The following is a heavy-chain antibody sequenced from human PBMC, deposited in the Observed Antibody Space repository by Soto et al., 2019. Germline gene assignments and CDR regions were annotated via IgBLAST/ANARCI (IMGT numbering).Heavy chain of an antibody. D-gene: IGHD6-13*01. V-gene: IGHV3-11*01. Sequence: QVQLVESGGGLVKPGGSLRLSCAASGFTFSDYYMSWIRQAPGKGLEWVSYISSSGSTIYYSDSVKGRFTISRDNDKHSLYMQMNSLRAEDTAVYYCARAVPQQLVVYYYYYMDVWGKGTTVTVSS. CDR2: ISSSGSTI. CDR1: GFTFSDYY. J-gene: IGHJ6*03. CDR3: ARAVPQQLVVYYYYYMDV.